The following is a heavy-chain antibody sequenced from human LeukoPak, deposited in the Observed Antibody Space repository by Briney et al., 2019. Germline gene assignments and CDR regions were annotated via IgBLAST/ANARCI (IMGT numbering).Heavy chain of an antibody. CDR2: ISGSGGST. CDR1: GFTFSSYA. V-gene: IGHV3-23*01. Sequence: GASLRLSCAAPGFTFSSYAMSWVRQAPGKGLEWVSAISGSGGSTYYADSVKGRFTISRDNSKNTPYLQMNSLRAEDTAVYYCAKDGPQVSAMDVWGQGTTVTVSS. D-gene: IGHD3-16*02. CDR3: AKDGPQVSAMDV. J-gene: IGHJ6*02.